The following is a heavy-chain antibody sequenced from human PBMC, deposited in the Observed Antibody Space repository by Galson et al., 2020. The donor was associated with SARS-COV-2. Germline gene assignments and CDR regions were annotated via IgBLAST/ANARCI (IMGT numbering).Heavy chain of an antibody. CDR1: GFTFSSYG. CDR3: AKNLGSYYYDSSGGLRPDY. Sequence: TGGSLRLSCAASGFTFSSYGMHWVRQAPGKGLEWVAVISYDGSNKYYADSVKGRFTISRDNSKNTLYLQMNSLRAEDTAVYYCAKNLGSYYYDSSGGLRPDYWGQGTLVTVSS. J-gene: IGHJ4*02. CDR2: ISYDGSNK. D-gene: IGHD3-22*01. V-gene: IGHV3-30*18.